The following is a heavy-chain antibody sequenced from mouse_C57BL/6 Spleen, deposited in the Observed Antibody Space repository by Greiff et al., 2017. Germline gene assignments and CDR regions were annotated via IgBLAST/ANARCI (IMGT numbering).Heavy chain of an antibody. CDR3: ARGEANWDAFGY. V-gene: IGHV1-64*01. CDR2: IHPNSGST. J-gene: IGHJ2*01. Sequence: QVQLKQPGAELVKPGASVKLSCKASGYTFTSYWMHWVKQRPGQGLEWIGMIHPNSGSTNYNEKFKSKATLTVDKSSSTAYMQLSSLTSEDSAVYYCARGEANWDAFGYWGQGTTLTVSS. CDR1: GYTFTSYW. D-gene: IGHD4-1*01.